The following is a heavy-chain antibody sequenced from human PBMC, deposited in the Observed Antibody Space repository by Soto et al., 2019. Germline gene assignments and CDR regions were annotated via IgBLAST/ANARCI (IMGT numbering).Heavy chain of an antibody. CDR1: GGTFSSYA. J-gene: IGHJ6*02. CDR2: IIPIFGTA. V-gene: IGHV1-69*13. CDR3: ARDIVVVVAASPYYYYGMDV. Sequence: SVKVSCKASGGTFSSYAISWVRQAPGQGLEWMGGIIPIFGTANYAQKFQGRVTITADESTSTAYMELSSLRSEDTAVYYCARDIVVVVAASPYYYYGMDVWGQGTTVTGLL. D-gene: IGHD2-15*01.